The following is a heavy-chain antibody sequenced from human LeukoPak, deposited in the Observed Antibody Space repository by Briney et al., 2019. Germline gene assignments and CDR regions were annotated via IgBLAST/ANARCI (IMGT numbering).Heavy chain of an antibody. CDR3: ATAKYDYGDPVGWFDP. CDR1: GLPFSTSA. CDR2: ILSSGAT. Sequence: PGGSLRLPCAASGLPFSTSAMTWVRQAPGKGLEWVSHILSSGATYYAESVRGRFTISRDNSKNTLYLLMTTLRAEDSAVYYCATAKYDYGDPVGWFDPWGQGTLVTVSS. D-gene: IGHD4-17*01. J-gene: IGHJ5*02. V-gene: IGHV3-23*01.